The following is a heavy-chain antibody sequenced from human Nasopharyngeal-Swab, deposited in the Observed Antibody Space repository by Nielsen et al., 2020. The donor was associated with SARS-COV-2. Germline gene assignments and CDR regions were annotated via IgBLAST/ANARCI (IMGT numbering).Heavy chain of an antibody. J-gene: IGHJ5*02. CDR1: GFIFSSYS. Sequence: GGSLSFSCTASGFIFSSYSMNWVRQAPGKGLQWVSYISTSSSTIYYADSVKGRFAISRDNAKNSLYLQMNSLRDEDTAVYYCARDGSSGWFGSHAGPDWFDPWGQGTLVTVSS. CDR2: ISTSSSTI. CDR3: ARDGSSGWFGSHAGPDWFDP. D-gene: IGHD6-19*01. V-gene: IGHV3-48*02.